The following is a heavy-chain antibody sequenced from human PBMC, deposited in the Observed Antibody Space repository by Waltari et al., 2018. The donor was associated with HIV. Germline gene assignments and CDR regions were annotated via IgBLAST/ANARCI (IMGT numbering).Heavy chain of an antibody. Sequence: QVQLVQSGAEVKKPGASVRVSCKASGYTLTNYYVHWMRQAPGQGLEWMGIVKTTECDTIDAKNFQGRITVTRDTSTSTVYLELRNLMSEDTAVYYCARENSDFDHWGQGTLVTVS. J-gene: IGHJ4*02. CDR3: ARENSDFDH. V-gene: IGHV1-46*01. CDR1: GYTLTNYY. CDR2: VKTTECDT.